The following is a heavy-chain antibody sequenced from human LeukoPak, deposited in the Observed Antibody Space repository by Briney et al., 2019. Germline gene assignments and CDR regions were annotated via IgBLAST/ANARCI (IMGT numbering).Heavy chain of an antibody. D-gene: IGHD6-19*01. J-gene: IGHJ4*02. V-gene: IGHV3-7*03. CDR2: IKQDGSEK. Sequence: GGSLRLSCAAPGFTFSTNWMSWVRQAPGKGLEWVANIKQDGSEKNYVDSVKGRFTISRDNAKNSLYLQMNSLRAEDTAVYYCARDLDSGWYAIYAYWGQGTLVTVSS. CDR3: ARDLDSGWYAIYAY. CDR1: GFTFSTNW.